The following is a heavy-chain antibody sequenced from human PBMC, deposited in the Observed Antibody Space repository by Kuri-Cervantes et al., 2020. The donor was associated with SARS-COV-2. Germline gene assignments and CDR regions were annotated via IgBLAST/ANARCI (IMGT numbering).Heavy chain of an antibody. V-gene: IGHV3-23*01. J-gene: IGHJ6*02. CDR3: VKENSGRAPLMDV. CDR2: ISESGGVT. CDR1: GFIFSSYG. Sequence: GESLKISCAASGFIFSSYGRNWVRQAPGKGLEWVSTISESGGVTYYADSVMGRFTILRDNSKNTLYLQMNSLRADDTAVYYCVKENSGRAPLMDVWGQGTTVTVSS. D-gene: IGHD1-26*01.